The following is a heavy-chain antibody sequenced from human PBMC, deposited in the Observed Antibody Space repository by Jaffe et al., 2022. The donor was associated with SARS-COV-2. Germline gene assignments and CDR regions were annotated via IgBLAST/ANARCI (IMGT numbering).Heavy chain of an antibody. Sequence: EVQLVESGGGLVQPGGSLRLSCAASGFTFSSYWMSWVRQAPGKGLVWVANIKHDGSEKYYVDSVKGRFTISRDNAKDSLYLQMNSLRAEDTAVYYCARASPKYHYGSWSAPVDDYWGQGTLVTVSS. J-gene: IGHJ4*02. CDR2: IKHDGSEK. V-gene: IGHV3-7*04. D-gene: IGHD3-10*01. CDR3: ARASPKYHYGSWSAPVDDY. CDR1: GFTFSSYW.